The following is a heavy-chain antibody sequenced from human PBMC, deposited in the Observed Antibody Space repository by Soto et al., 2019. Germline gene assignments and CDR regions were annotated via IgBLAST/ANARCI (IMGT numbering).Heavy chain of an antibody. CDR3: ARDVGDYDFWSGYYNYYYGMDV. CDR1: GFTFSSYA. J-gene: IGHJ6*02. V-gene: IGHV3-30-3*01. CDR2: ISYDGSNK. D-gene: IGHD3-3*01. Sequence: GGSLRLSCAASGFTFSSYAMHWVRQAPGKGLEWVAVISYDGSNKYYADSVKGRFTISRDNSKNTLYLQMNSLRAEDTAVYYCARDVGDYDFWSGYYNYYYGMDVWGQGTTVTVSS.